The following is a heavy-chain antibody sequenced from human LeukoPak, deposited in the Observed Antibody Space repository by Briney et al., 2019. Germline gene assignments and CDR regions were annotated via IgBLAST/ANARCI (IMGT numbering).Heavy chain of an antibody. CDR3: AHHTQGLWFGELLSWDFDY. CDR2: IYWNDDK. Sequence: SGPTLVKPTQTLTLTCTFSGFSLSTSGVGVGWIRQPPGKALEWLALIYWNDDKRYSPSLKSRLTITKDTSKNQVVLTMTNMDPVDTATYYCAHHTQGLWFGELLSWDFDYWGQGTLVTVSS. J-gene: IGHJ4*02. CDR1: GFSLSTSGVG. D-gene: IGHD3-10*01. V-gene: IGHV2-5*01.